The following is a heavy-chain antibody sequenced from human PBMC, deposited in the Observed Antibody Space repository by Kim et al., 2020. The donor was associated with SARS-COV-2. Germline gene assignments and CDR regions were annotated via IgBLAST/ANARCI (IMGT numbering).Heavy chain of an antibody. Sequence: GGSLRLSCSASGFTFSSYAMHWVRQAPGKGLEYVSAISSNGGSIYYADSVKGRFTISRDNSKNTLYLQMSSLRAEDTAVYYCVKGLINAYSSGWYLQRPDFDYWGQGTLVTVSS. CDR2: ISSNGGSI. D-gene: IGHD6-19*01. CDR3: VKGLINAYSSGWYLQRPDFDY. J-gene: IGHJ4*02. V-gene: IGHV3-64D*09. CDR1: GFTFSSYA.